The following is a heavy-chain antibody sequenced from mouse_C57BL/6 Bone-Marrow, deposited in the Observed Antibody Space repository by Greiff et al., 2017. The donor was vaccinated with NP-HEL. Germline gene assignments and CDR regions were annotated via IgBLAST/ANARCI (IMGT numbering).Heavy chain of an antibody. J-gene: IGHJ1*03. V-gene: IGHV1-64*01. CDR2: IHPNSGST. Sequence: QVQLKQPGAELVKPGASVKLSCKASGYTFTSYWMHWVKQRPGQGLEWIGMIHPNSGSTNYNEKFKSKATLTVDKSSSTAYMQLSSLTSEDSAVYYCARGEDYYGSYWYFDVWGTGTTVTVSS. D-gene: IGHD1-1*01. CDR3: ARGEDYYGSYWYFDV. CDR1: GYTFTSYW.